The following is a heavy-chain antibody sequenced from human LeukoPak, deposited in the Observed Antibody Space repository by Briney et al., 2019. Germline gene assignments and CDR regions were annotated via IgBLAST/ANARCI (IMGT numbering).Heavy chain of an antibody. D-gene: IGHD4-17*01. Sequence: GGPLRLSCAASGFTFSSYGMHWVRQAPGKGLEWVAFIRYDGSNKYYADSVKGRFTISRDNSKNTLYLQMNSLRAEDTAVYYCAKDFDGDYEGNVPQYWGQGTLVTVSS. CDR3: AKDFDGDYEGNVPQY. CDR2: IRYDGSNK. CDR1: GFTFSSYG. J-gene: IGHJ4*02. V-gene: IGHV3-30*02.